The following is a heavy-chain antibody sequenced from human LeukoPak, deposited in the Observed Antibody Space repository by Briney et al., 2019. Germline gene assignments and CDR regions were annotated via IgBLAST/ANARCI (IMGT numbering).Heavy chain of an antibody. CDR2: IYYSGST. CDR3: ARDGRYCSGGSCHYYYYMDV. D-gene: IGHD2-15*01. V-gene: IGHV4-59*01. Sequence: SETLSLTCTVSGGSISSYYWSWIRQPPGKGLEWIGYIYYSGSTNYNPSLKSRVTISVDTSKNQFSLKLSSVTAADTAVYYCARDGRYCSGGSCHYYYYMDVWGEGTTATVSS. CDR1: GGSISSYY. J-gene: IGHJ6*03.